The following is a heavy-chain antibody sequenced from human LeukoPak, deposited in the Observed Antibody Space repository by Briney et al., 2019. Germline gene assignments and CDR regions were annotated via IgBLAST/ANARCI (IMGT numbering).Heavy chain of an antibody. CDR1: GYSFTAFY. CDR3: ARDRDGGSAVAGNY. Sequence: ASVKVSCKTSGYSFTAFYIHWVRQAPGQGLEWMGWIHPRRGDTNYAQKFQGRVTMTRDTSISTAYLDLSSLRSDDTAVYYCARDRDGGSAVAGNYWGQGTLVTVSS. V-gene: IGHV1-2*02. D-gene: IGHD2-15*01. J-gene: IGHJ4*02. CDR2: IHPRRGDT.